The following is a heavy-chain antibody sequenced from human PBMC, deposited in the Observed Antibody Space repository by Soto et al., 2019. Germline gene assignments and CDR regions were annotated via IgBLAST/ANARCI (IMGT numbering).Heavy chain of an antibody. V-gene: IGHV3-7*03. CDR2: IKEDGSEK. CDR3: ARYRSLDT. CDR1: GFILRNYW. Sequence: EVQLVESGGGLVQPGGSLRLSCADSGFILRNYWMSWVRQAPGMGLQWVASIKEDGSEKYYVDPVKGRFTISRENAKNSLYLQMNSLRAEDTAVYYGARYRSLDTWGQGILVTVSS. J-gene: IGHJ5*02. D-gene: IGHD3-16*02.